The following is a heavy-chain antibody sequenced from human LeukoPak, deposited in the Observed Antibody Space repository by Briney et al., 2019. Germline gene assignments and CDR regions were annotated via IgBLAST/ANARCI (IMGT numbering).Heavy chain of an antibody. Sequence: SETLSLTCAVYGGSFSGYYWSWIRQPPGKGLEWIGEINHSGSTNYNPSLKSRVTISVDTSKNQFSLKLSSVTAADTAVYYCVRARYTGSYFDYWGQGILVTVSS. J-gene: IGHJ4*02. V-gene: IGHV4-34*01. CDR3: VRARYTGSYFDY. D-gene: IGHD1-26*01. CDR1: GGSFSGYY. CDR2: INHSGST.